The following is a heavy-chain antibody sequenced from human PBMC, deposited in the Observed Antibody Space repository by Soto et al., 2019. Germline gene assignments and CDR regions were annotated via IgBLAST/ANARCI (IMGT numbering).Heavy chain of an antibody. Sequence: PSETLSLTCTVSGGSISSGGYYWSWIRQHPGKGLEWIGYIYYSGSTYYNPSLKSRVTISVDTSKNQFSLKLSSVTAADTAVYYCAGSKGDPDLRYFYWLFQFDAFDIWGQRTMVTVSS. CDR1: GGSISSGGYY. V-gene: IGHV4-31*03. D-gene: IGHD3-9*01. CDR3: AGSKGDPDLRYFYWLFQFDAFDI. J-gene: IGHJ3*02. CDR2: IYYSGST.